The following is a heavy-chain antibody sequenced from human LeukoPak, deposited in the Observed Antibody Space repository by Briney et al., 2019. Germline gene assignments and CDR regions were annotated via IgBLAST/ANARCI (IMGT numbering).Heavy chain of an antibody. D-gene: IGHD3-16*01. V-gene: IGHV3-7*01. CDR3: ARGRGIDS. CDR1: GFTLSSYW. J-gene: IGHJ4*02. CDR2: IKQDGSEE. Sequence: GGSLRLSCAASGFTLSSYWMSWVRQAPGKGLEWVANIKQDGSEEYYVDSVKGRFTISRDNAKNSLYLQMNSLRAEDTAVYYCARGRGIDSWGQGTLVTVSS.